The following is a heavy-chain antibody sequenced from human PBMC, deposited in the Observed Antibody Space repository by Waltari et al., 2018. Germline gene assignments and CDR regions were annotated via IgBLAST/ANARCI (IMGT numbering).Heavy chain of an antibody. CDR2: ISGTTSYI. J-gene: IGHJ4*02. Sequence: EVQLVESGGGLVKPGGSLRLSCAASGFTFSNYGMNWVRQAPGKGVEWVSSISGTTSYIYYADAVRGRFTISRDNAKNSLFLQMNSLRAEDTAVYYCARGVVDSWGQGTLVTVSS. CDR3: ARGVVDS. V-gene: IGHV3-21*01. CDR1: GFTFSNYG.